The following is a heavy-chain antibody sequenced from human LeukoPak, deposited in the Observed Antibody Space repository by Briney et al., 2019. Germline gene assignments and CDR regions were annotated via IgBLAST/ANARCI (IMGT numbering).Heavy chain of an antibody. Sequence: GGSLRLSCAASGFTFSRYSMNWVRQAPGKGLEWVSCISSSSSTIYYADSVKGRFTISRDNAKNSVYLQMNSLRDEDTAVYYCARGYDFDYWGQGTLVTVSS. V-gene: IGHV3-48*02. CDR1: GFTFSRYS. D-gene: IGHD3-3*01. CDR3: ARGYDFDY. CDR2: ISSSSSTI. J-gene: IGHJ4*02.